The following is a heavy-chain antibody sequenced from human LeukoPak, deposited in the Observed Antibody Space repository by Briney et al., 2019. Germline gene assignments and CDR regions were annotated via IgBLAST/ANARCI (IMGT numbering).Heavy chain of an antibody. V-gene: IGHV3-23*01. CDR1: GFTFSSYS. Sequence: PGGSLRLSCAASGFTFSSYSMNWVRQAPGKGLEWVSSISGSGGSTYYADSVKGRFTISRDNSKNTLFLQMNSLRAEDTAVYYCAKDRAADDFGPLDYWGQGTLVTVSS. CDR2: ISGSGGST. CDR3: AKDRAADDFGPLDY. J-gene: IGHJ4*02. D-gene: IGHD3/OR15-3a*01.